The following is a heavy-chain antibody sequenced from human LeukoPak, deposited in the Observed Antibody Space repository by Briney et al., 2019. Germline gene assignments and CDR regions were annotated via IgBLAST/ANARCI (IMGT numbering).Heavy chain of an antibody. J-gene: IGHJ5*01. CDR2: INPGDSDT. CDR3: ARAAYCGANCYSVGWFDS. V-gene: IGHV5-51*01. Sequence: GESLKISCKGSGYSFTRHWIGWVRQMPGKGLEWMGIINPGDSDTRYSPSFQGQVTISADKSISTAYLQWSSLKASDTAMYYCARAAYCGANCYSVGWFDSWGQETLVTVSS. D-gene: IGHD2-21*02. CDR1: GYSFTRHW.